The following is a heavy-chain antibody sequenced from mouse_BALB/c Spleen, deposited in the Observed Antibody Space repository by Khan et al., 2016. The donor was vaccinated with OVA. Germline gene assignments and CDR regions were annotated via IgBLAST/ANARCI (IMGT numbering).Heavy chain of an antibody. J-gene: IGHJ3*01. CDR3: VRDCAYHSSDGGFAY. Sequence: VQLQQPGAELARPGASVKMSCKASGYTFTSYTIHWLKLRPGQGLEWIGSINPSNGYPNYNQKFKEKATLTADKYYTTAYMQLSSLTSADSAVFYCVRDCAYHSSDGGFAYWGQGTLVTVCA. CDR1: GYTFTSYT. D-gene: IGHD1-1*01. CDR2: INPSNGYP. V-gene: IGHV1-4*01.